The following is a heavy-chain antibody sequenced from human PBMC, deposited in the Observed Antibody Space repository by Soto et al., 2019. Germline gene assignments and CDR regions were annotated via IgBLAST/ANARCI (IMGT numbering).Heavy chain of an antibody. V-gene: IGHV1-69*08. D-gene: IGHD2-15*01. CDR1: GGTFTNYS. CDR2: IIPILGRT. J-gene: IGHJ4*02. CDR3: ATDGGSCTGGSCN. Sequence: QVQLVQSGAEVREPGSSVKVSCKPSGGTFTNYSISWVRQAPGQGLEWMGRIIPILGRTNYAQRFQGRASITAETFASTVYVEVYSLRFADPAVYYCATDGGSCTGGSCNWGQGTLVTVPS.